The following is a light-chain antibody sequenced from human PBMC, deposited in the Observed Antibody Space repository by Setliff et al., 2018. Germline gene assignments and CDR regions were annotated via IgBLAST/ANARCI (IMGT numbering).Light chain of an antibody. CDR2: DVS. Sequence: QSVLTQPPSVSGAPGQRVTFSCTGTSSDVGYFDRVSWYQQPPGTAPKLMIYDVSSRPSGVPDRFSGSKSGNTASLTISGLQADDEADYYCSSYTSRSTYVFGTGTKVTVL. J-gene: IGLJ1*01. V-gene: IGLV2-18*02. CDR3: SSYTSRSTYV. CDR1: SSDVGYFDR.